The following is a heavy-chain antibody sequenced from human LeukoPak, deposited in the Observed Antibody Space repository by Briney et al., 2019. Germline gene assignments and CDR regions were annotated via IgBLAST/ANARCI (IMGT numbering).Heavy chain of an antibody. D-gene: IGHD5-18*01. V-gene: IGHV3-23*01. Sequence: GGSLRLSCAASGFTFSSYVMSWVRQAPGKGLEWVSAISGSGGSTYYAVSVKGRFTISRDNSKNTLYLQMNSLRAEDTAVYYCIGGYSYGNHYFDYWGQGTLVTVSS. CDR3: IGGYSYGNHYFDY. CDR2: ISGSGGST. J-gene: IGHJ4*02. CDR1: GFTFSSYV.